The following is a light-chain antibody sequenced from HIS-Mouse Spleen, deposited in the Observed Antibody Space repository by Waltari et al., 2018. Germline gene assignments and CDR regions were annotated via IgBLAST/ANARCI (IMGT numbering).Light chain of an antibody. J-gene: IGKJ2*01. CDR2: KAS. V-gene: IGKV1-5*03. CDR3: QQYNSYSMYT. CDR1: QSISSW. Sequence: DIQMTQSPSTLSASVGYRVTITCRASQSISSWVAWYQQKPGKAPKLLIYKASSLESGVPSRFSGSGSGTEFTLTISSLQPDDFATYYCQQYNSYSMYTFGQGTKLEIK.